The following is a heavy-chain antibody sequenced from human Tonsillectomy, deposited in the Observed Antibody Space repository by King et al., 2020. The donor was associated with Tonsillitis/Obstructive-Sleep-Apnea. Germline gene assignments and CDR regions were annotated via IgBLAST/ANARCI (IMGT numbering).Heavy chain of an antibody. CDR3: ARETENLLGAFDI. V-gene: IGHV4-34*01. J-gene: IGHJ3*02. Sequence: VQLQQWGAGLLKPSGTLSLTCAVYGGSFSGYYWSWIRQPPGKGLEWIGEINHSGSTNYNPSLKSRVTISIDTSKNQFSLKLSSVTAADTAVYYCARETENLLGAFDIWGQGTMVTVSS. CDR1: GGSFSGYY. CDR2: INHSGST. D-gene: IGHD2/OR15-2a*01.